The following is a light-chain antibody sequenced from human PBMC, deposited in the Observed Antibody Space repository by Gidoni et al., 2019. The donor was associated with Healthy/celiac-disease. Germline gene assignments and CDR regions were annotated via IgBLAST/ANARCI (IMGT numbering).Light chain of an antibody. V-gene: IGLV2-11*01. J-gene: IGLJ3*02. CDR3: CSYAGSLWV. CDR2: DVS. CDR1: SSGVGGYNY. Sequence: QSALTQPRSVSRSPGQSVTISCTGTSSGVGGYNYVSWYQQHPGKAPKLMIYDVSKRPSGVPDRFSGSKSGNTASLTISGLQAEDEADYYCCSYAGSLWVFGGGTKLTVL.